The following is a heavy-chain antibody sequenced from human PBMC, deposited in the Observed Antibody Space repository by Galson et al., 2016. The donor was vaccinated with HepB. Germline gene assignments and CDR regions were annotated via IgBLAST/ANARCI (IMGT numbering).Heavy chain of an antibody. CDR3: ARSPSNWFGPSTFDI. V-gene: IGHV3-53*01. Sequence: SLRLSCAASGFSVSSKYMSWVRQIPGKGLEWVSVIYSGGSTFYADSVKGRFTISRDNFKNTVYLQMNSVTDEDTAVYYCARSPSNWFGPSTFDIWGQGTMVIVSS. CDR1: GFSVSSKY. D-gene: IGHD6-13*01. CDR2: IYSGGST. J-gene: IGHJ3*02.